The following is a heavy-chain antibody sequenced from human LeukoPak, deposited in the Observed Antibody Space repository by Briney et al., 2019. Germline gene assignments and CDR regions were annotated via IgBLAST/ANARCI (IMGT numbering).Heavy chain of an antibody. CDR3: AKSVPGLTFDY. D-gene: IGHD6-19*01. J-gene: IGHJ4*02. CDR1: GYTFIDYY. Sequence: ASVKVSCKASGYTFIDYYIHWVRLAPGQGLEWMGRINPKSGSTIYAQKFQGRVTMTRDTSTDTAYMELTRLRLDDTAVYHCAKSVPGLTFDYWGQGTPVTVSS. V-gene: IGHV1-2*06. CDR2: INPKSGST.